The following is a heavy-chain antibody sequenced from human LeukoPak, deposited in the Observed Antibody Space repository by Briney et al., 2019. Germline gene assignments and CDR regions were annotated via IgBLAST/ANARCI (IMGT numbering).Heavy chain of an antibody. J-gene: IGHJ4*02. CDR3: ARGFVYYYGSGSYYNEPFDY. CDR1: GYTFTSYG. V-gene: IGHV1-18*01. Sequence: ASVKASCKASGYTFTSYGISWVRQAPGQGLEWMGWISAYNGNTNYAQKLQGRVTMTTDTSTSTAYMELRSLRSDDTAVYYCARGFVYYYGSGSYYNEPFDYWGQGTLVTVSS. CDR2: ISAYNGNT. D-gene: IGHD3-10*01.